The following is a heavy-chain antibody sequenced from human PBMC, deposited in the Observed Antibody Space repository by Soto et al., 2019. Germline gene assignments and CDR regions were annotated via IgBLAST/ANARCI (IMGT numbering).Heavy chain of an antibody. CDR1: GFTFSSYG. D-gene: IGHD2-15*01. CDR3: AKDGPPGYCSGGSCYARYYFDY. J-gene: IGHJ4*02. CDR2: ISYDGSNK. Sequence: GGSLRLSCAASGFTFSSYGMHWVRQAPGKGLEWVAVISYDGSNKYYADSVKGRFTISRDNSKNTLYLQMNSLRAEDTAVYYCAKDGPPGYCSGGSCYARYYFDYWGQGTLVTVSS. V-gene: IGHV3-30*18.